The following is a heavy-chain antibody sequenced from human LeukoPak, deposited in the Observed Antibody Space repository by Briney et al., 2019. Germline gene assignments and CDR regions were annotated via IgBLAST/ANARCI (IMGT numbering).Heavy chain of an antibody. CDR1: GFTFSSYA. V-gene: IGHV3-23*01. CDR2: ISGSGGST. CDR3: ARSYSGTDYYYYYYMDV. Sequence: GGSLRLSCAASGFTFSSYAMSWVRQAPGKGLEWVSAISGSGGSTYYADSVKGRFTISRDNSKNTLYLQMNSLRAEDTAVYYCARSYSGTDYYYYYYMDVWGKGTTVTVSS. D-gene: IGHD1-1*01. J-gene: IGHJ6*03.